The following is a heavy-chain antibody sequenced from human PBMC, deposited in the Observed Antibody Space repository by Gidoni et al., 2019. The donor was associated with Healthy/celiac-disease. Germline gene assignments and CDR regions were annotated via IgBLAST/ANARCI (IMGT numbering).Heavy chain of an antibody. Sequence: QVQLVQSGAEVKKPGSSGKVSCKASGGTFSSYAISWVRQAPGQGLEWMGGIIPIFGTANYAQKFQGRVTITADESTSTAYMELSSLRSEDTAVYYCARSPSDLDILTGYYNGYYYYYGMDVWGQGTTVTVSS. V-gene: IGHV1-69*01. J-gene: IGHJ6*02. D-gene: IGHD3-9*01. CDR1: GGTFSSYA. CDR3: ARSPSDLDILTGYYNGYYYYYGMDV. CDR2: IIPIFGTA.